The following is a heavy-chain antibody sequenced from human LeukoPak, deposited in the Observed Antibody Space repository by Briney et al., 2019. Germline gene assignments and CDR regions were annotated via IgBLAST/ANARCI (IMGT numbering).Heavy chain of an antibody. CDR3: ARTYCSGGSCPHDAFDI. Sequence: SVKVSCKASGGTFSSYAISWVRQAPGQGLEWMGGIIPIFGTANYAQKFQGRVTINADKSTSTAYMELSSLRSEDTAVYYCARTYCSGGSCPHDAFDIWGQGTMVTVSS. D-gene: IGHD2-15*01. CDR1: GGTFSSYA. J-gene: IGHJ3*02. CDR2: IIPIFGTA. V-gene: IGHV1-69*06.